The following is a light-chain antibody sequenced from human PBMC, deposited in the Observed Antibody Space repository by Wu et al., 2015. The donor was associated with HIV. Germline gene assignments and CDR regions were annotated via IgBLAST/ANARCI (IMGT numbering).Light chain of an antibody. CDR3: QKYNTAPWT. V-gene: IGKV1-NL1*01. CDR2: AAS. CDR1: QGVSDY. J-gene: IGKJ1*01. Sequence: DIQMTQSPSSLSASVGDRVTITCRASQGVSDYLAWFQQKPGKAPKLLLFAASRLDSGVPSRFSGSGSVTDYTLTISSLQPEDVATYYCQKYNTAPWTFGQGTKVEMK.